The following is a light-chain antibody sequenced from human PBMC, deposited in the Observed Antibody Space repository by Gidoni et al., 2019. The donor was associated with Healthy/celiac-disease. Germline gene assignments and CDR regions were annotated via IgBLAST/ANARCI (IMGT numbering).Light chain of an antibody. V-gene: IGKV1-39*01. CDR1: QSITNS. CDR3: QQSYNTPRT. CDR2: ATS. Sequence: DIKMTQYPSSLSASVGDRVTITCRASQSITNSLNWYQQKPGKAPKLLIYATSSLLSGVPSRFSGSGSGTDFTLTISRLQPEDFATYYCQQSYNTPRTFGQGTNLEIK. J-gene: IGKJ2*01.